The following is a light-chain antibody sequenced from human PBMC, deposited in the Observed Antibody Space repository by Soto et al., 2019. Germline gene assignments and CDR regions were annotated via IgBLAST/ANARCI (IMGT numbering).Light chain of an antibody. J-gene: IGLJ2*01. CDR1: TSNIGSNS. Sequence: QSVLIQPPSASGTPGQRVTLSCSGTTSNIGSNSVYWYQQFPGEAPTLIIYKNNKRPSRVPDRFSGSKSGTLASLAISGLRFEDETDYYCAAWDDSLSAVVFGGGTKLTVL. CDR2: KNN. V-gene: IGLV1-47*01. CDR3: AAWDDSLSAVV.